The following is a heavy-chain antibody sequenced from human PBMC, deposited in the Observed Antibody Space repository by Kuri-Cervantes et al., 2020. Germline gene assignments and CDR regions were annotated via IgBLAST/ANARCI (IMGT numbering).Heavy chain of an antibody. CDR1: GSSISSGYY. Sequence: SETLSLTCVLSGSSISSGYYWGWIRQPPGKGLEWIGSIYYSGSTYYNPSLKSRVTISVDMSKNQFSLKLSSVTAADTAVYYCARQEYQMGDLAYWGQGTLVTVSS. J-gene: IGHJ4*02. CDR3: ARQEYQMGDLAY. V-gene: IGHV4-38-2*01. CDR2: IYYSGST. D-gene: IGHD1-26*01.